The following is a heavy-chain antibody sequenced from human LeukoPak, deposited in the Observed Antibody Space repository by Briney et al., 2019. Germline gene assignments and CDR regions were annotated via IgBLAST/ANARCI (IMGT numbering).Heavy chain of an antibody. J-gene: IGHJ5*02. V-gene: IGHV1-18*01. Sequence: ASVKVSCKASGYTFTSYGISWVRQAPGQGREWMGWISAYNGNTNYAQKIQGRVTITTDTSTSTAYMELRSLRSDDTAVYYCARVYCSGGTCYLVENWFDPWGQGTLVTVSS. CDR3: ARVYCSGGTCYLVENWFDP. CDR1: GYTFTSYG. D-gene: IGHD2-15*01. CDR2: ISAYNGNT.